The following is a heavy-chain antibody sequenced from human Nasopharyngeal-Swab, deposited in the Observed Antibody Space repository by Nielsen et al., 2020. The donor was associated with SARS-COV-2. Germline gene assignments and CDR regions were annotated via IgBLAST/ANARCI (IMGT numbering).Heavy chain of an antibody. D-gene: IGHD1-7*01. J-gene: IGHJ6*02. CDR1: GGSFSGYY. Sequence: SETLSLTCAVYGGSFSGYYWSWIRLLPGKGLEWIGEINHSGSTNYNPSLKSRVTISVDKSKNQFSLKLSSVTAADTAVYYCARGGTGTTAYYYGMDVWGQGTTVTVSS. V-gene: IGHV4-34*01. CDR3: ARGGTGTTAYYYGMDV. CDR2: INHSGST.